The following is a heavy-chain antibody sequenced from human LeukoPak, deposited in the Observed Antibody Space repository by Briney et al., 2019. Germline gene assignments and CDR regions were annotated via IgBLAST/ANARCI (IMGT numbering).Heavy chain of an antibody. CDR1: GGSISSYY. D-gene: IGHD6-13*01. Sequence: SETLSLTCTVSGGSISSYYWGWIRQPPGKGLEWIGSIYYSGSTYYNPSLKSRVTISVDTSKNQFSLKLSSVTAADTAVYYCARTAISSWKVDYWGQGTLVTVSS. V-gene: IGHV4-39*01. CDR2: IYYSGST. J-gene: IGHJ4*02. CDR3: ARTAISSWKVDY.